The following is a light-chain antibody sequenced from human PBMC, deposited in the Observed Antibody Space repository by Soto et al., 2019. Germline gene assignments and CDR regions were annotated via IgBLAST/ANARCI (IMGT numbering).Light chain of an antibody. CDR1: QRVSMN. V-gene: IGKV3-15*01. CDR2: DAS. Sequence: VLTQSPDTLSLSPGERATLSCRASQRVSMNLAWSQQKPGQAPRLLIYDASTRATGIPDRFSGSGSETEFTLTISSLQSEDFAVYYCQQYGSSPSTLGQGTRLEIK. J-gene: IGKJ5*01. CDR3: QQYGSSPST.